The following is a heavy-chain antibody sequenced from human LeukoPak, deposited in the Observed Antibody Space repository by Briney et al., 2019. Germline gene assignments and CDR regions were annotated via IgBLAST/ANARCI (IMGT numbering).Heavy chain of an antibody. Sequence: GGSLRFSCAASGFTFSSNWMSWVRQAPGKGLEWVANIKQDGSEKYYVDSVRGRFTISRDNAKNSLYLQMNSLRAEDTAVYYCARDLGGVDYWGQGTLVTVSS. CDR3: ARDLGGVDY. CDR1: GFTFSSNW. J-gene: IGHJ4*02. V-gene: IGHV3-7*01. D-gene: IGHD3-16*01. CDR2: IKQDGSEK.